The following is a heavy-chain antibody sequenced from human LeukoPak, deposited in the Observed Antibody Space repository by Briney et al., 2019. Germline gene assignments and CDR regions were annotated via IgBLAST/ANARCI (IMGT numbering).Heavy chain of an antibody. CDR3: ARSQSVWAAPSFDI. D-gene: IGHD7-27*01. V-gene: IGHV4-31*03. J-gene: IGHJ3*02. CDR1: GGSISSGGYY. Sequence: SETLSLTCTVSGGSISSGGYYWSWIRQHPGKGLEWIGYIYYSGSTYYNPSLKSRVTISRDTSKNQFSLRLTSVIAADTAVYYCARSQSVWAAPSFDIWGQGTMVTVS. CDR2: IYYSGST.